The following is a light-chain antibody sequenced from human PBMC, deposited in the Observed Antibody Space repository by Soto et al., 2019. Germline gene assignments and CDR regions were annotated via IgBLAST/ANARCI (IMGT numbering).Light chain of an antibody. V-gene: IGKV3-15*01. CDR2: RAS. J-gene: IGKJ4*01. CDR1: QNIYSN. Sequence: ISLTQSPATVSVSPGDTVTLSCWASQNIYSNLGWYQQRPGQAPRLIIYRASARPTGIPARFSGSGSGTEFTLTISSLQPEDFATYYCQQVNNYPLTFGGGTKVDIK. CDR3: QQVNNYPLT.